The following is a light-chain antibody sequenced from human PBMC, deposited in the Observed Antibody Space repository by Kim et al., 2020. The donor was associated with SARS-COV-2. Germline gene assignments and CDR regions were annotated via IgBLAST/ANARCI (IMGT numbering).Light chain of an antibody. CDR1: QTVGIY. CDR2: ATS. CDR3: QESYTTPHT. V-gene: IGKV1-39*01. Sequence: DIQMTQSPSSLSASVGDRVTITRRASQTVGIYLNWYQQKPGKAPKLLIYATSSLQSGVPSRFSGSGSGTDFTLTISSLQPEDFATYYCQESYTTPHTFGQGTKLEI. J-gene: IGKJ2*01.